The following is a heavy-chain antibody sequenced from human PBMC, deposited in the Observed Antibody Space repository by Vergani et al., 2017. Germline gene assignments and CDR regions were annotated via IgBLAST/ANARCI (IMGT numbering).Heavy chain of an antibody. CDR1: GFTFSSYG. J-gene: IGHJ4*02. D-gene: IGHD6-19*01. CDR2: IWYDGSNK. CDR3: TKDNRRAVAGTLGY. Sequence: QVQLVESGGGVVQPGRSLRLSCAASGFTFSSYGMHWVRQAPGKGLEWVAVIWYDGSNKYYADSVKGRFTISRDNAKNSLYLQMNSLRAEDTALYYCTKDNRRAVAGTLGYWGQGTLVTVSS. V-gene: IGHV3-33*03.